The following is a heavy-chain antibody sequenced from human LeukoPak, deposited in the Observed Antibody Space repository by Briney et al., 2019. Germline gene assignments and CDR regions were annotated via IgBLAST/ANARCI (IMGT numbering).Heavy chain of an antibody. V-gene: IGHV4-59*01. CDR3: ARDHYGGNPY. J-gene: IGHJ4*02. Sequence: PSETLSLTCTVSGGSISSYYWSWIRQPPGKGLEWIGYIYYSGSTNYNPSLKSRVTISVDTSKDQFSLKLSSVTAADTAVYYCARDHYGGNPYWGQGTLVTVSS. CDR1: GGSISSYY. CDR2: IYYSGST. D-gene: IGHD4-23*01.